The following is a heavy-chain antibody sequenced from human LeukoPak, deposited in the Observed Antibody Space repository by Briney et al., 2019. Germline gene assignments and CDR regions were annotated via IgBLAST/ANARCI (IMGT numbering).Heavy chain of an antibody. V-gene: IGHV3-53*01. J-gene: IGHJ3*02. CDR2: IYSGGNT. CDR3: ARDLGRDSFDI. D-gene: IGHD2-15*01. Sequence: GGSLRLSCAASGFTVSSIHMSWVRQAPGEGLEWVSVIYSGGNTYYADSVKGRFTISRDNSKNTLYLQMNNLRAEDTAVYYCARDLGRDSFDIWGQGTKDTVSS. CDR1: GFTVSSIH.